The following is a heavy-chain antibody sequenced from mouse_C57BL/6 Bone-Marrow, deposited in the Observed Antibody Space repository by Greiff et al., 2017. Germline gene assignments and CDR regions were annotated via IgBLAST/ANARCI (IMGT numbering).Heavy chain of an antibody. CDR3: ARGGSSPYYYAMDY. CDR2: IYPGSGNT. Sequence: QVQLQQSGAELVRPGASVKLSCKASGYTFTDYYINWVKQRPGQGLEWIARIYPGSGNTYYNEKFKGKATLTAEKSSSTAYMQLSSLTSEDSAVYFVARGGSSPYYYAMDYWGQGTSVTVSS. V-gene: IGHV1-76*01. D-gene: IGHD1-1*01. CDR1: GYTFTDYY. J-gene: IGHJ4*01.